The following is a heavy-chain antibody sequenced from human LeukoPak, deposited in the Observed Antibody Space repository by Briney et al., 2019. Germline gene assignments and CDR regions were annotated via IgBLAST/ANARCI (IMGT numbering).Heavy chain of an antibody. CDR3: AKQSPMVRGVHLDY. CDR1: GFTFSSYG. D-gene: IGHD3-10*01. CDR2: ISYDGSNK. J-gene: IGHJ4*02. V-gene: IGHV3-30*18. Sequence: SGGSLRLSCAASGFTFSSYGMHWVRQAPGKGLEWVAVISYDGSNKYYADSVKGRFTISRDNSKNTLYLQMNSLRAKDTAVYYCAKQSPMVRGVHLDYWGQGTLVTVSS.